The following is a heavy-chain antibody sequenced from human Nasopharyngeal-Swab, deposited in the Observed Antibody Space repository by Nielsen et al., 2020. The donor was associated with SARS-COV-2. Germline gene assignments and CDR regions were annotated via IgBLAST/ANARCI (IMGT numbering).Heavy chain of an antibody. CDR2: IWYDGSNK. CDR3: ARDSIAARLDP. Sequence: GESLKISCAASGFTFSSYGMHWVRQAPGKGLEWVAVIWYDGSNKYYADSVKGRFTISRDNSKNTLYLQMISLRAEDTAVYYCARDSIAARLDPWGQGTLVTVSS. V-gene: IGHV3-33*01. J-gene: IGHJ5*02. D-gene: IGHD6-6*01. CDR1: GFTFSSYG.